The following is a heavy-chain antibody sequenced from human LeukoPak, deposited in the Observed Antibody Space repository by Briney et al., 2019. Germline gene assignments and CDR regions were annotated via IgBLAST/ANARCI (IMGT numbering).Heavy chain of an antibody. J-gene: IGHJ3*02. CDR1: GGSISSGGFY. V-gene: IGHV4-31*03. D-gene: IGHD3-22*01. CDR2: IYYSGST. Sequence: PSQTLSLTCTVSGGSISSGGFYWSWIRQHPGKGLEWIGYIYYSGSTYYNPSLKSRVTISVDTSKNQFSLKLSSVTAADTAVYYCANIRDYYDSSGYWIWGQGTMITVSS. CDR3: ANIRDYYDSSGYWI.